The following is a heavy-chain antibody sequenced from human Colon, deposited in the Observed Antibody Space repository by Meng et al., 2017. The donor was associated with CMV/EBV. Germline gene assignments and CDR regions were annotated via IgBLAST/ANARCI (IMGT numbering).Heavy chain of an antibody. D-gene: IGHD1-26*01. CDR2: INGSGGST. V-gene: IGHV3-23*01. CDR3: AKRKTYSGSSGGFDP. J-gene: IGHJ5*02. Sequence: GGSLRLSCAASGFTFSSYAMSWVRQAPGKGLEWVSAINGSGGSTYYADSVKGRFTISRDNSKNTLYLQMNSLRAEDTAVYYCAKRKTYSGSSGGFDPWGQGTLVTVSS. CDR1: GFTFSSYA.